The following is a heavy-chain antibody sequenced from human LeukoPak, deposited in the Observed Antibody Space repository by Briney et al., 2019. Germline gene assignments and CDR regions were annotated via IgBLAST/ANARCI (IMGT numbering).Heavy chain of an antibody. CDR1: GGSISSYY. Sequence: SQTLSLTCTVSGGSISSYYWSWIRQPPGKGLEWIGYIYYSGSTNYNPSLKSRVTISVDTSKNQFSLKLSSVTAADTAVYYCARGIYSSGYYGEVDYWGQGTLVTVSS. D-gene: IGHD3-22*01. J-gene: IGHJ4*02. CDR3: ARGIYSSGYYGEVDY. V-gene: IGHV4-59*12. CDR2: IYYSGST.